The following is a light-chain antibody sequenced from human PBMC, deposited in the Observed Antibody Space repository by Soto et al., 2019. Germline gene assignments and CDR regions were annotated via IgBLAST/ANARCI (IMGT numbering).Light chain of an antibody. Sequence: EIVMTQSPATLSVSPGERATLSFRASQSVSSNLAWYQQKPCQAPRLLIYGASTRATGNPARLSGSGSGTDFTLTIRSLQTADFAVYNCQQDNNLPLAFGPGTNVDIK. CDR3: QQDNNLPLA. J-gene: IGKJ3*01. CDR1: QSVSSN. CDR2: GAS. V-gene: IGKV3-15*01.